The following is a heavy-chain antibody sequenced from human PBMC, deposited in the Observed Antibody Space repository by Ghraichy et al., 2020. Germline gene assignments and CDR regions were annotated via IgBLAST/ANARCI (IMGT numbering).Heavy chain of an antibody. CDR1: GYTFTSYD. J-gene: IGHJ6*02. D-gene: IGHD4-17*01. CDR2: MNPNSGNT. V-gene: IGHV1-8*01. CDR3: ARFPLELPSYGDYPALYYYGMDV. Sequence: ASVKVSCKASGYTFTSYDINWVRQATGQGLEWMGWMNPNSGNTGYAQKFQGRVTMTRNTSISTAYMELSSLRSEDTAVYYCARFPLELPSYGDYPALYYYGMDVWGQWTTVTVSS.